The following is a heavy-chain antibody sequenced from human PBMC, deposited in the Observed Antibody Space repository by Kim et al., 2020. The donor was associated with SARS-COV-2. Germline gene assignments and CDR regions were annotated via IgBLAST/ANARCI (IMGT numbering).Heavy chain of an antibody. CDR3: ARRYSSSWYDGYYFDY. J-gene: IGHJ4*02. CDR1: GGSISSGGYY. Sequence: SETLSLTCTVSGGSISSGGYYWSWIRQHPGKGLEWIGYIYYSGSTYYNPSLKSRVTISVDTCKNQFSLKLSSVTAADTAVYYCARRYSSSWYDGYYFDYWGQGTLVTVSS. V-gene: IGHV4-31*03. CDR2: IYYSGST. D-gene: IGHD6-13*01.